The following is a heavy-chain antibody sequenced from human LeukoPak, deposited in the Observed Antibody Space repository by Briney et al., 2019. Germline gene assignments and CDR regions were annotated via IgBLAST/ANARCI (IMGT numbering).Heavy chain of an antibody. J-gene: IGHJ4*02. CDR1: GVSISSHY. CDR2: IHYSGST. V-gene: IGHV4-59*11. Sequence: PSETLSLTCTVSGVSISSHYWSWIRQPPPKRLKWIGYIHYSGSTDSNPSLKGRVTISVDTSKNQLSLKLSSVTAAGTAVYYCASGHMWIGNWGQGTLVTVSS. CDR3: ASGHMWIGN. D-gene: IGHD5-12*01.